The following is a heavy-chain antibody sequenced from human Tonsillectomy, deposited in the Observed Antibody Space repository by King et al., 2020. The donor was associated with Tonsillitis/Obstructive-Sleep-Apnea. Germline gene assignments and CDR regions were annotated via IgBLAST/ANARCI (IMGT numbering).Heavy chain of an antibody. Sequence: VQLVESGGGLVQPGRSLRLSCAASGFTFDDYAMHWVRQAPGKGLEWVSAISWNSGSAGYADSVKGRFTISRDNAKNSLYLQMNSLRAEDTALYYCAKDMIIAVSGTPGDAFDIRGQGTMVTVPS. J-gene: IGHJ3*02. CDR2: ISWNSGSA. CDR1: GFTFDDYA. D-gene: IGHD6-19*01. CDR3: AKDMIIAVSGTPGDAFDI. V-gene: IGHV3-9*01.